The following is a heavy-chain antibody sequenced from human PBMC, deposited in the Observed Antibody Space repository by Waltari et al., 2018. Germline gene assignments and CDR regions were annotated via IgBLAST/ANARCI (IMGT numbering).Heavy chain of an antibody. CDR1: GFTFDDYA. V-gene: IGHV3-9*01. Sequence: EVQLVESGGGLVQPGRSLRLSCAASGFTFDDYAMHWVRQAPGKGLEWVSGISCNSGSIGYADSVKGRFTISRDNAKNSLYLQMNSLRAEDTAVYYCARDSGTPIYSSGWLVGVDYWGQGTLVTVSS. D-gene: IGHD6-19*01. J-gene: IGHJ4*02. CDR2: ISCNSGSI. CDR3: ARDSGTPIYSSGWLVGVDY.